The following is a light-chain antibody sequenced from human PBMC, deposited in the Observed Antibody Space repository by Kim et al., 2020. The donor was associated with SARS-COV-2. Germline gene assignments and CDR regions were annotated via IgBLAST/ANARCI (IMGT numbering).Light chain of an antibody. CDR3: AAWDDSLRGWV. CDR2: RNN. V-gene: IGLV1-47*01. Sequence: QSVLTQPPSASGTPGQRVTISCSGSSSSIGTNYVYWYQQFPGTAPKLLIYRNNERPSGVPDRFSGSKSGTSASLAISGLRPEDEADYYCAAWDDSLRGWVFGGGTQLTVL. J-gene: IGLJ3*02. CDR1: SSSIGTNY.